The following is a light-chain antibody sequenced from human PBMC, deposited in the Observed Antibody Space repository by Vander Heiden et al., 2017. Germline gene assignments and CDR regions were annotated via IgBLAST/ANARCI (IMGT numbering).Light chain of an antibody. CDR2: DAS. V-gene: IGKV1-33*01. Sequence: DIQMTQPPSSLSASVGDRVTITCQASQDISNFSNWYQQKPGKAPKLLIYDASNLETGVPSRFSGSGSGTDFTFTISSLQPEDIATYYCQQYDNLSALTFGGGTKVEIK. J-gene: IGKJ4*01. CDR1: QDISNF. CDR3: QQYDNLSALT.